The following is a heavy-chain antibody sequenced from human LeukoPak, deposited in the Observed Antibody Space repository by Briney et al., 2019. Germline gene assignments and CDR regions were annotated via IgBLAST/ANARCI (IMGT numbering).Heavy chain of an antibody. D-gene: IGHD3-22*01. Sequence: GGSLRLSCAASGFTFSSYGMHWVRQAPGKGLEWVAVISYDGSNKYYADSVKGRFTISRDNSKNTLYLQMNSLRAEDTAVYYCAKDVDYYDSSGYFDYWGQGTLATVSS. CDR3: AKDVDYYDSSGYFDY. V-gene: IGHV3-30*18. CDR1: GFTFSSYG. CDR2: ISYDGSNK. J-gene: IGHJ4*02.